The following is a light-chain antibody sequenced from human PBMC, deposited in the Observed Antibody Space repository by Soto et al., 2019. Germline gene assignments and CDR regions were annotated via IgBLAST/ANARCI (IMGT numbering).Light chain of an antibody. CDR3: LQDYNYPWT. CDR2: AAS. Sequence: AIQMTQSPSSLSASVGDRVTITCRASQGIRNDLGWYQQKPGKAPKLLICAASSLQSGVPSRFSGSGSGTDFTLTISSLQPADFATYYCLQDYNYPWTFGQGTKVEIK. CDR1: QGIRND. V-gene: IGKV1-6*01. J-gene: IGKJ1*01.